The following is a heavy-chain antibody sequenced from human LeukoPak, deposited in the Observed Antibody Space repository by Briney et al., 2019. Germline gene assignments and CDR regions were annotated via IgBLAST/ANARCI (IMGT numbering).Heavy chain of an antibody. CDR3: ARNNGMDV. Sequence: PGGSLRLSCAASGFPFSSYWMTWVRQVPGRGPEWVANVNRDGSETYYLDSVKGRFTISKENAKNSLYLQMNSLRAEDTALYHCARNNGMDVWGQGTTVIVSS. CDR1: GFPFSSYW. V-gene: IGHV3-7*03. J-gene: IGHJ6*02. CDR2: VNRDGSET.